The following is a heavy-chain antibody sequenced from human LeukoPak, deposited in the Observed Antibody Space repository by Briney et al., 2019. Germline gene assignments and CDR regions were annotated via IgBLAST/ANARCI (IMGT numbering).Heavy chain of an antibody. Sequence: GGSLRLSCAASGFTFSSHGMHWVRHAPGKGLEWVTFISYDGSNKDYADSVKGRFTISRDKSKNTLYLQVDSLRPEDTAVYYCARGGAAGIYGMDVWGQGAIMTVTS. CDR2: ISYDGSNK. D-gene: IGHD6-13*01. CDR3: ARGGAAGIYGMDV. V-gene: IGHV3-30*02. CDR1: GFTFSSHG. J-gene: IGHJ6*02.